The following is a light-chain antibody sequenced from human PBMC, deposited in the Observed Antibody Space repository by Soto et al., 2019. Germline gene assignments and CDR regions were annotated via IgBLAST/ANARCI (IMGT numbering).Light chain of an antibody. V-gene: IGLV2-11*02. CDR3: CSYAASSYV. J-gene: IGLJ1*01. CDR1: SSDVGTYNY. CDR2: EVS. Sequence: QSVLTQPRSVSGSPGQSVTISCTGSSSDVGTYNYVSWYQQHPGKAPKLMIYEVSNRPSGVSHRFSGSKSGNTASLTISGLQAEDEADYYCCSYAASSYVSGTGTKVTVL.